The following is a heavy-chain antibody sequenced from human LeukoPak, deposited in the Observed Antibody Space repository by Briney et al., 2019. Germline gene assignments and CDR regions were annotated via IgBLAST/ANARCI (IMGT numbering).Heavy chain of an antibody. CDR1: GFTFGGYP. Sequence: PGRSLRLSCTASGFTFGGYPMSWFRQAPGKGLEWVANIKQDGGEKYYVDSVKGRFTISRDNAKNSLYLQMHTLRAEDTAVYYCARVRRGDISPGEFDPWGQGTLVTVSS. J-gene: IGHJ5*02. V-gene: IGHV3-7*01. D-gene: IGHD3-3*02. CDR2: IKQDGGEK. CDR3: ARVRRGDISPGEFDP.